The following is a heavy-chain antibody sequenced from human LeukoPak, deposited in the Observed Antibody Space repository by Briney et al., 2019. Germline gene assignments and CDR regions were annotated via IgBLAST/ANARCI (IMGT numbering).Heavy chain of an antibody. CDR1: GFPFRSYW. CDR2: FNSDGSST. J-gene: IGHJ4*02. V-gene: IGHV3-74*01. CDR3: ASGYSYGYFGY. D-gene: IGHD5-18*01. Sequence: AGGPLRLPCAASGFPFRSYWTHWARKAPGKGRVGVSRFNSDGSSTSYADSVKGRFTISRDNAKNTLYLQMNSLRAEDTAVYYCASGYSYGYFGYWGQGTLVTVSS.